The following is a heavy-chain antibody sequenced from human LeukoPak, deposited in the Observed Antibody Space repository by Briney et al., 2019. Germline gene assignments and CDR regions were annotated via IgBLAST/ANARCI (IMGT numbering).Heavy chain of an antibody. CDR3: ARVDWLLLGYFDY. CDR1: GYTFTGYY. J-gene: IGHJ4*02. Sequence: ASVKVSCKASGYTFTGYYMHWVRQAPGQGLEWMRWINPNSGGTNYAQKFQGRVTMTRDTSTSTVYMELSSLRSEDTAVYYCARVDWLLLGYFDYWGQGTLVTVSS. D-gene: IGHD3/OR15-3a*01. CDR2: INPNSGGT. V-gene: IGHV1-2*02.